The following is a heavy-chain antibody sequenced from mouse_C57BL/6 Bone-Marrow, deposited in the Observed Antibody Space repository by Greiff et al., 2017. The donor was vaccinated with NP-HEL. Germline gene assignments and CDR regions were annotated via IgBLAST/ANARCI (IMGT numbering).Heavy chain of an antibody. CDR1: GYSITSGYY. CDR3: ARGRLTTVVTFDY. D-gene: IGHD1-1*01. CDR2: ISYDGSN. Sequence: EVQLQESGPGLVKPSQSLSLTCSVTGYSITSGYYWNWIRQFPGNKLEWMGYISYDGSNNYNPSLKNRISITRDTSKNQFFLKLNSVTTEDTATYYCARGRLTTVVTFDYWGQGTTLTVSS. J-gene: IGHJ2*01. V-gene: IGHV3-6*01.